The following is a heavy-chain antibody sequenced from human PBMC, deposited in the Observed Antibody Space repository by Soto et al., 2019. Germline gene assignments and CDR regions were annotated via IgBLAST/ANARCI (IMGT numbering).Heavy chain of an antibody. CDR2: IWYDGSNK. D-gene: IGHD6-6*01. CDR1: GFTFSSYG. V-gene: IGHV3-33*01. CDR3: ARDWDSSSSTFDY. J-gene: IGHJ4*02. Sequence: VQLVESGGGVVQPGRSLRLSCAASGFTFSSYGMHWVRQAPGKGLEWVAVIWYDGSNKYYADSVKGRFTISRDNSKNTLYLQMNSLRAEDTAVYYCARDWDSSSSTFDYWGQGTLVTVSS.